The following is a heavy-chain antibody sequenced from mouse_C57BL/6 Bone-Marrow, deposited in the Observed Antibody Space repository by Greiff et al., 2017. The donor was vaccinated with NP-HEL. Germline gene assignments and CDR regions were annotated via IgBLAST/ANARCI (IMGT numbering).Heavy chain of an antibody. CDR2: ISSGSSTI. CDR1: GFTFSDYG. CDR3: ARPYRDY. D-gene: IGHD2-12*01. V-gene: IGHV5-17*01. Sequence: EVKVVESGGGLVKPGGSLKLSCAASGFTFSDYGMHWVRQAPEKGLEWVAYISSGSSTIYYADTVKGRFTISRDNAKNTLFLQMTSLRSEDTARFYCARPYRDYWGQGTSVTVSS. J-gene: IGHJ4*01.